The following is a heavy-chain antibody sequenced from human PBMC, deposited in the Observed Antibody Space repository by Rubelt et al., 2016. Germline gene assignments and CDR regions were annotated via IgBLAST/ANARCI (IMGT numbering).Heavy chain of an antibody. V-gene: IGHV3-23*04. CDR2: ISGAGETT. Sequence: VQLVESGGGVVQPGRSLRLSCAASGFTFSNYGMHWVRQAPGKGLEWVASISGAGETTYYADSVKGRFTISRDTSKNTLYLQMDSLRAEDTAVYYCARSNYYDSSDYFYAYDHWGQGTLVTVSS. CDR3: ARSNYYDSSDYFYAYDH. J-gene: IGHJ4*02. D-gene: IGHD3-22*01. CDR1: GFTFSNYG.